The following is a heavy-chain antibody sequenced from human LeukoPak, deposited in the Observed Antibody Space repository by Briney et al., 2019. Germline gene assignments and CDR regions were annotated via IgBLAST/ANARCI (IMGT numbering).Heavy chain of an antibody. J-gene: IGHJ5*02. Sequence: ASVKVSCKASGYTFTSYDINWVRQATGQGLEWMGWINSNSGGTNYAQKFQGRVTMTRDTSISTAYMELSSLRSDDTAVYYCSSSWYLGWFNPWGQGTLVTVSS. CDR3: SSSWYLGWFNP. D-gene: IGHD6-13*01. CDR1: GYTFTSYD. V-gene: IGHV1-2*02. CDR2: INSNSGGT.